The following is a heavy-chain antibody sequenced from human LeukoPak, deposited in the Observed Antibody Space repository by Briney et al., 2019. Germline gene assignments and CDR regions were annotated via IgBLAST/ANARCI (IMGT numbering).Heavy chain of an antibody. CDR1: GFTFSNAW. Sequence: GGSLRLSCAASGFTFSNAWMSWVRQAPGKGLEWVGRIKSKTDGGTTDYAAPVKGRFTISRDDSKNALYLQMYSLKTEDTAVYYCTTWLVTLQRSYIDYWGQGTLVTVSS. V-gene: IGHV3-15*01. CDR2: IKSKTDGGTT. D-gene: IGHD3-16*02. J-gene: IGHJ4*02. CDR3: TTWLVTLQRSYIDY.